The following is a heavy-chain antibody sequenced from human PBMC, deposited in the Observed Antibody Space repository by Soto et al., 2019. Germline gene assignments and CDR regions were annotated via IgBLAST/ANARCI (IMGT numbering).Heavy chain of an antibody. Sequence: SETLSLTCTVSGGSISSSSYYWGWIRQPPGKGLEWIGSIYYSGSTYYNPSLKSRVTISVDTTKNQFSLKLSSVTAADTAVYYCARVGYGGYYYYYGMDVWGQGTTVTVSS. CDR1: GGSISSSSYY. D-gene: IGHD4-17*01. V-gene: IGHV4-39*01. J-gene: IGHJ6*02. CDR2: IYYSGST. CDR3: ARVGYGGYYYYYGMDV.